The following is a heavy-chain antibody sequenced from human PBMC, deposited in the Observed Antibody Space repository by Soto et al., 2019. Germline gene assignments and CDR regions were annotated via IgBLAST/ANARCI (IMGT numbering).Heavy chain of an antibody. D-gene: IGHD3-3*01. J-gene: IGHJ6*02. CDR2: IIPIFSSR. Sequence: QVQLVQSGAEVKKPGSSVKVSCKTSRDTFNKYAFNWVRQAPGQGLEWMGWIIPIFSSRNYAEKFQGRVTITADDSPSTAYMELRSLRFDDTAVYYCGTGESYLGDWGQGTTVTVSS. CDR3: GTGESYLGD. CDR1: RDTFNKYA. V-gene: IGHV1-69*01.